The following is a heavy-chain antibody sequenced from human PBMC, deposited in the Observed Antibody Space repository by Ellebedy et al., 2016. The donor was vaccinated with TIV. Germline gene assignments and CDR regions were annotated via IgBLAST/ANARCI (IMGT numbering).Heavy chain of an antibody. Sequence: PGGSLRLSCSASAFTFSSYGMHWVRQAPGKGLEWVAVIWYEGSKKSYAESVKGRFTISRDNSRNTLYLQVNSLTAEDTDVYYCARNPEAGNGYGSFDNYGMDVWGRGTTVTVSS. J-gene: IGHJ6*02. CDR2: IWYEGSKK. D-gene: IGHD5-18*01. CDR1: AFTFSSYG. CDR3: ARNPEAGNGYGSFDNYGMDV. V-gene: IGHV3-33*01.